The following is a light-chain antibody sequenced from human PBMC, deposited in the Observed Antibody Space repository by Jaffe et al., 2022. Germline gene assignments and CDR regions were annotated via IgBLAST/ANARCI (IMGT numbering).Light chain of an antibody. J-gene: IGKJ1*01. CDR3: QQSGSVPAT. CDR1: QNIGNY. V-gene: IGKV1-39*01. Sequence: DIQMTQSPSSLSASVGDRVTITCRASQNIGNYLNWYQQRPGKAPNHLIYGTSSLKSGVPSRFSGSGSGTDFTLTIGSLQPEDFATYYCQQSGSVPATFGQGTKVEIK. CDR2: GTS.